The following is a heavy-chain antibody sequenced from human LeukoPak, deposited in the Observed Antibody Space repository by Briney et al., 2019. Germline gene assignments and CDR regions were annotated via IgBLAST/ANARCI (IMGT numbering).Heavy chain of an antibody. CDR1: GGTFSSYA. D-gene: IGHD6-13*01. CDR2: IIPIFGTA. Sequence: SVKVSCKASGGTFSSYAISWVRQAPGQGLEWMGGIIPIFGTANYAQKFQGRVTITADESTSTAYMELGSLRSEDTAVYYCARALLIQAAAGSVVTRSRPITSYYYYYGMDVWGQGTTVTVSS. V-gene: IGHV1-69*13. J-gene: IGHJ6*02. CDR3: ARALLIQAAAGSVVTRSRPITSYYYYYGMDV.